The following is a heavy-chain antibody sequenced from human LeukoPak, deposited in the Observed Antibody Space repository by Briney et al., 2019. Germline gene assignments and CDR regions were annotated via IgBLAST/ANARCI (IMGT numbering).Heavy chain of an antibody. D-gene: IGHD1-26*01. CDR2: INTDGSNT. V-gene: IGHV3-74*01. CDR1: GFTFSSFW. Sequence: GGSLRLSCAASGFTFSSFWMHWVRQAPGKGPVWVSRINTDGSNTIYADSVKGRFTISRDNAKKTLFLQMNSLRAEDTAVYYCARDESIAGPTTADYWGQGTLVSVSS. J-gene: IGHJ4*02. CDR3: ARDESIAGPTTADY.